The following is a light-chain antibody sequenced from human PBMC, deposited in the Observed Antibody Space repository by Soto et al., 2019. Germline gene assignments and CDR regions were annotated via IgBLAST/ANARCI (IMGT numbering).Light chain of an antibody. CDR1: QSVISN. J-gene: IGKJ1*01. CDR2: GAS. Sequence: EIVMRQSPATLSVSPGERATLSCRASQSVISNLAWYQQKPGQAPRILIYGASARDTGIPARFSGSGSGTEFTLTIDRLESEDFAVYFCQQYGDLPWTFGQGTKVDIK. CDR3: QQYGDLPWT. V-gene: IGKV3D-15*02.